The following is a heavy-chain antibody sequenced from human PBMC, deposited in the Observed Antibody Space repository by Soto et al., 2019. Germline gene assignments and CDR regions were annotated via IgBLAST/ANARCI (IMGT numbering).Heavy chain of an antibody. CDR2: VYWDDDK. CDR3: ATLTADF. Sequence: ITLEESGPTPVKPTETLTLTCTFSGFSLTTGVGVGWVRQPPGKALEWLALVYWDDDKHYTPSLMSRLTITKDISKGQVVLTMTNMDPVDTATYYCATLTADFWGPGTLVTVSS. CDR1: GFSLTTGVG. J-gene: IGHJ4*02. V-gene: IGHV2-5*02.